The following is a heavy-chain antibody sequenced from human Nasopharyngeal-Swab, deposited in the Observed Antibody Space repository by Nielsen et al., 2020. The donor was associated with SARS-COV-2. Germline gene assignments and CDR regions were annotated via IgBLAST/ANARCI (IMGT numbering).Heavy chain of an antibody. Sequence: GESLKISCAASGFTFSDYYMSWIRQAPGKGLEWVSYISGSGPYANYADSVTGRFTISSDNANNSLYLQMNSLRAEDTAVYYCARDVYKQQLVPFDYWGQGTLVTVSS. CDR1: GFTFSDYY. D-gene: IGHD6-13*01. CDR3: ARDVYKQQLVPFDY. CDR2: ISGSGPYA. J-gene: IGHJ4*02. V-gene: IGHV3-11*06.